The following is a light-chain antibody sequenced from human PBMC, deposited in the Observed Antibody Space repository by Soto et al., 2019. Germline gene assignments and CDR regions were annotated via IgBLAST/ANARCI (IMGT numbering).Light chain of an antibody. CDR1: QSISSW. V-gene: IGKV1-5*02. CDR2: DAS. Sequence: EIRMTQSPSTVSASVGDRVTIICRASQSISSWLAWYQQKPGKAPKLLIYDASSLESGVPSRFSGSGSGTEFTLTISSLQPDDFATYYCQQYMSYSFGQGTKVDIK. J-gene: IGKJ1*01. CDR3: QQYMSYS.